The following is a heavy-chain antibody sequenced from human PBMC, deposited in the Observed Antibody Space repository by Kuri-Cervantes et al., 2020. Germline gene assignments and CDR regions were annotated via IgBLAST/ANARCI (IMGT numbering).Heavy chain of an antibody. J-gene: IGHJ4*02. CDR3: ARGGKYSSGPYYFDY. D-gene: IGHD6-25*01. V-gene: IGHV3-7*01. CDR1: GFTFSSYW. CDR2: IKQDGSEK. Sequence: GGSRRLSGAASGFTFSSYWMSWVRQAPGKGLEWVANIKQDGSEKYYVDSVKGRFTISRDNAKNSLYLQMNSLRAEDTAVYYCARGGKYSSGPYYFDYWGQGTLVTVSS.